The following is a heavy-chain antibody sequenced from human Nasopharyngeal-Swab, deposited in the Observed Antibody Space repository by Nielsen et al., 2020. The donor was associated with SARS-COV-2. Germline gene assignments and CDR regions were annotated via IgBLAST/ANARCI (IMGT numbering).Heavy chain of an antibody. J-gene: IGHJ4*02. CDR2: IYSGGAT. CDR3: ARGNSGYDASPFDY. D-gene: IGHD5-12*01. V-gene: IGHV3-53*01. CDR1: GFTVSNSF. Sequence: GESLKISCAASGFTVSNSFMSRVRQAPGKGLEWVSVIYSGGATHYADSVKGRFTISRDNSKNTLYLQMNSLRAEDTAIYYCARGNSGYDASPFDYWGQGTLVTVSS.